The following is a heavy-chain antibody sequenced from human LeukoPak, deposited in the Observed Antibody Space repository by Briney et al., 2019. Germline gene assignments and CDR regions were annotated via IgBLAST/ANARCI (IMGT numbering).Heavy chain of an antibody. D-gene: IGHD1-26*01. Sequence: GGSLRLSCAASGFTVSSNYMSWVRQAPGKGLEWVSVIYSGGSTYYADSVKGRFTISRDNSKNTLYLQMNSLRAEDTAVYYCASYSGSYDWFDPWGQGTLVTVSS. CDR3: ASYSGSYDWFDP. CDR1: GFTVSSNY. CDR2: IYSGGST. V-gene: IGHV3-53*01. J-gene: IGHJ5*02.